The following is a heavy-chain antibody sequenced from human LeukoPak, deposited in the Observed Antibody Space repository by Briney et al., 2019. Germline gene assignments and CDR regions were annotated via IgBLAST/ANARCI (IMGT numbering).Heavy chain of an antibody. CDR2: IRQDGSDQ. D-gene: IGHD6-13*01. J-gene: IGHJ4*02. CDR1: GFTFSSYW. CDR3: ARVAEAAAFDY. Sequence: PGGSLRLSYVASGFTFSSYWRTWVRQVPGKGLEWVANIRQDGSDQYYVDSVKGRFTISRDNAKNSLYLQMNSLRADDTAVYYCARVAEAAAFDYWGQGTLVTVSS. V-gene: IGHV3-7*01.